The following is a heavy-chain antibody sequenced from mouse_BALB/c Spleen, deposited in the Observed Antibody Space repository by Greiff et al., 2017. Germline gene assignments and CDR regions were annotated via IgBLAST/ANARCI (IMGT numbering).Heavy chain of an antibody. CDR2: IDPENGDT. Sequence: EVQLQESGAELVRSGASVKLSCTASGFNIKDYYMHWVKQRPEQGLEWIGWIDPENGDTEYAPKFQGKATMTADTSSNTAYLQLSSLTSEDTAVYYCNGNSWFAYWGQGTLVTVSA. CDR3: NGNSWFAY. J-gene: IGHJ3*01. CDR1: GFNIKDYY. D-gene: IGHD2-1*01. V-gene: IGHV14-4*02.